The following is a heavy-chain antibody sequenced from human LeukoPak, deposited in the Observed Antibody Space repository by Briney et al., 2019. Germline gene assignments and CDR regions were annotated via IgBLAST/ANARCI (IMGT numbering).Heavy chain of an antibody. D-gene: IGHD4-17*01. J-gene: IGHJ4*02. CDR1: GFTFSRYW. V-gene: IGHV3-7*01. Sequence: PGGSLRLSCVASGFTFSRYWMSWVRQAPGKGLEWVANIKQDGSMRYYVDSVKGRFTISRDNAKNSLNLQMISLRAEDTAVYYCAREGTTVTTSFASGGQGTLVTVSS. CDR3: AREGTTVTTSFAS. CDR2: IKQDGSMR.